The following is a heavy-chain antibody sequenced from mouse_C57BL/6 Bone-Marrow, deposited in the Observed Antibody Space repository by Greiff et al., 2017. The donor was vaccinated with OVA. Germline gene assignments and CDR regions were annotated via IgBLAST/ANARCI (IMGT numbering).Heavy chain of an antibody. Sequence: EVQLQQSGPELVKPGASVKIPCKASGYTFTDYNMDWVKQSHGKSLEWIGDINPNNGGTIYNQKFKGKATLTVDKSSSTPYMELRSLTSEDTAVYYCARFAYYGSSYDWYFDVWGTGTTVTVSS. V-gene: IGHV1-18*01. J-gene: IGHJ1*03. D-gene: IGHD1-1*01. CDR1: GYTFTDYN. CDR2: INPNNGGT. CDR3: ARFAYYGSSYDWYFDV.